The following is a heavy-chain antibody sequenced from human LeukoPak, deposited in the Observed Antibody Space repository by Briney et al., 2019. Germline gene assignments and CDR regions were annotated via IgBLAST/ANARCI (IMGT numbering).Heavy chain of an antibody. CDR3: ARAPSIRVITNFDY. D-gene: IGHD3-16*02. CDR1: GGTFSSYA. CDR2: IIPIFGTA. V-gene: IGHV1-69*06. Sequence: SVKVSCKASGGTFSSYAISWVRQAPGQGLEWMGGIIPIFGTANYAQKFQGRVTITADKSTSTAYMELSSLRSEDTAVYYCARAPSIRVITNFDYWGQGTLVTVSS. J-gene: IGHJ4*02.